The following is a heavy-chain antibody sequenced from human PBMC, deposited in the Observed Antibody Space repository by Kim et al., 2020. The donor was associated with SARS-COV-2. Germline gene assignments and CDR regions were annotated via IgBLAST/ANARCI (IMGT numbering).Heavy chain of an antibody. V-gene: IGHV4-59*08. CDR3: AGETTSAPSEDY. J-gene: IGHJ4*02. D-gene: IGHD4-17*01. CDR2: IYYSGST. CDR1: GGSISSYY. Sequence: SETLSLTCTVSGGSISSYYWSWIRQPPGKGLEWIGYIYYSGSTNYNPSLKSRVTISVDTSKNQFSLKLSSVTAADTAVYYCAGETTSAPSEDYWGQGTLVTVSS.